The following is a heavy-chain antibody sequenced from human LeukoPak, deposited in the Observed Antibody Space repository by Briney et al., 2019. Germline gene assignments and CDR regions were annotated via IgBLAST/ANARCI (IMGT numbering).Heavy chain of an antibody. D-gene: IGHD1-26*01. CDR1: GFTFSSYW. CDR2: ISGSGGST. CDR3: AKDPGPSEWELPDPYFDY. J-gene: IGHJ4*02. V-gene: IGHV3-23*01. Sequence: PGGSLRLSCAASGFTFSSYWMHWVRQAPGKGLEWVSAISGSGGSTYYADSVKGRFTISRDNSKNTLYLQMNSLRAEDTAVYYCAKDPGPSEWELPDPYFDYWGQGTLVTVSS.